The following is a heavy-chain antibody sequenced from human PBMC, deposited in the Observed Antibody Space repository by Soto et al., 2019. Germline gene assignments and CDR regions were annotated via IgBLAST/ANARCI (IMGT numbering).Heavy chain of an antibody. Sequence: EVQLVDSGGDLVQPGGSLRPSCAASGFTVSSNYMSWFRQAPGKGLEWVSVMYNSGDTYYADSVKGRFTISRDNSKNTLDLQMNSLRAEDTAIYYCARVNSNYYGMDVWGQGTTVNVSS. J-gene: IGHJ6*02. CDR1: GFTVSSNY. D-gene: IGHD1-7*01. CDR2: MYNSGDT. V-gene: IGHV3-66*01. CDR3: ARVNSNYYGMDV.